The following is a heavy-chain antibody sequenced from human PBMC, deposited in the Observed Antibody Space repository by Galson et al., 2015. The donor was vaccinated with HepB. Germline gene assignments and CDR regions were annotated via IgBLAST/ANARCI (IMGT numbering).Heavy chain of an antibody. CDR1: GFTFSSYA. V-gene: IGHV3-30-3*01. CDR2: ISYDGSNK. Sequence: SLRLSCAASGFTFSSYAMHWVRQAPGKGLEWVAVISYDGSNKYYADSVKGRFTISRDNSKNTLYLQMNSLRAEDTAVYYCAREMVNGVGGQEVGYGFSPAVDYWGQGTLVTVSS. CDR3: AREMVNGVGGQEVGYGFSPAVDY. D-gene: IGHD2-8*01. J-gene: IGHJ4*02.